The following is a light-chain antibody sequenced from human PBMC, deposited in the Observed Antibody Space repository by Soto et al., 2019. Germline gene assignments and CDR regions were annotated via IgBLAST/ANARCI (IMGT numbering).Light chain of an antibody. CDR1: QSISSW. Sequence: DIQMTQSPSTLSASVGDRVTITCRASQSISSWLAWYQQKPGKAPKLLIYKASSLKSGVPSRFSGSGSGTEFTLTITSLQPDDFATYYCQQYNSNWTFGQGTKVEIK. CDR3: QQYNSNWT. V-gene: IGKV1-5*03. J-gene: IGKJ1*01. CDR2: KAS.